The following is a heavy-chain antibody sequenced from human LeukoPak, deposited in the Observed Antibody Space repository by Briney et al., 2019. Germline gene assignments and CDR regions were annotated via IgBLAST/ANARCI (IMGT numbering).Heavy chain of an antibody. J-gene: IGHJ4*02. CDR2: ISSSSSYI. V-gene: IGHV3-21*01. Sequence: GGSLRLSCVASGFTFSSYSMNWVRQAPGKGLEWVSSISSSSSYIYYADSVKGRFTISRDNAKNSLYLQMNSLRAEDTAVYYCARRGRYYYGSGSYPYYFDYWGQGTLVTVSS. CDR1: GFTFSSYS. CDR3: ARRGRYYYGSGSYPYYFDY. D-gene: IGHD3-10*01.